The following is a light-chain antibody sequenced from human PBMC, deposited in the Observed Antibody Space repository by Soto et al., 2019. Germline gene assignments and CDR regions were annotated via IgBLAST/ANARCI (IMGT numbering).Light chain of an antibody. J-gene: IGKJ2*01. CDR1: QSIRTW. V-gene: IGKV1-5*01. CDR3: KQYNSLPT. CDR2: DAS. Sequence: DIQMTQSPSTLSASVGDRVTITCRASQSIRTWLAWYQQRPGKAPKLLIYDASSLESGVPSRFSGSGSGTESLLTIGSRQLDNLATYYCKQYNSLPTFGQGTKLEIK.